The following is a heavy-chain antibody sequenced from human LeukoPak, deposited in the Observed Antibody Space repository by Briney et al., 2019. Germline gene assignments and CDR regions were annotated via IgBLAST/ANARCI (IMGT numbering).Heavy chain of an antibody. D-gene: IGHD4-17*01. CDR1: GFTFSSCA. J-gene: IGHJ3*02. CDR2: ISGSGDST. Sequence: GGSLRLSCAASGFTFSSCAVNWVRQAPGKGLEWVSTISGSGDSTYYADSVKGRFTISRDNSKNTLYLQMNSLRAEDTAVYYCAKDGDYGFPDAFDIWGQGTMVTVSS. V-gene: IGHV3-23*01. CDR3: AKDGDYGFPDAFDI.